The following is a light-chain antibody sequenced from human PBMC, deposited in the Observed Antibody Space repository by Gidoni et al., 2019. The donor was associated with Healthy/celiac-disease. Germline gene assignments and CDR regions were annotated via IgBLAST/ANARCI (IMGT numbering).Light chain of an antibody. CDR2: SAS. CDR1: QSISSY. Sequence: DIQMTQSPSSLSASVGERLTITCRASQSISSYLNWYQQQPGKAPKLLIYSASSLQSGVPSRFSRSGAGTDFTLPISSLQPEDFATYYCRQSYSTPRTFGQGTKVEIK. CDR3: RQSYSTPRT. J-gene: IGKJ1*01. V-gene: IGKV1-39*01.